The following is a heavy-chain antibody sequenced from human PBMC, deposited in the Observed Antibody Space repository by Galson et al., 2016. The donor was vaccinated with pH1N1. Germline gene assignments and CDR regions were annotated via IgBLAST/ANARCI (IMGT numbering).Heavy chain of an antibody. CDR3: AKGRHYGDSQPFDY. D-gene: IGHD4-17*01. Sequence: SETLSLTCIVSGDSVSSEIWWTCVRQPPGKALEWIGEIHYSGSTNFHPALGSRVAMSVDVSRNIFSLDLGSVTAADTAVYYCAKGRHYGDSQPFDYWGQGILVTVSS. CDR1: GDSVSSEIW. J-gene: IGHJ4*02. CDR2: IHYSGST. V-gene: IGHV4-4*02.